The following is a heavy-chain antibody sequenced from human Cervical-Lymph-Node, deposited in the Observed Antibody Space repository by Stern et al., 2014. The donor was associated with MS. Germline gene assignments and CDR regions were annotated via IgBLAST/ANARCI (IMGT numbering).Heavy chain of an antibody. J-gene: IGHJ6*02. Sequence: EVQLVESGGGLVQPGGSLRLSCAVSEFTFSDYAMTWVRQAPGKGLEWVSSIGGSGGNTFYADAVKGRFTISRDNSKNTLFLQMNSLRDEDTAVYHCAKGFTVTGTGYGVDVWGQGTTVIVSS. CDR3: AKGFTVTGTGYGVDV. D-gene: IGHD6-19*01. CDR1: EFTFSDYA. V-gene: IGHV3-23*04. CDR2: IGGSGGNT.